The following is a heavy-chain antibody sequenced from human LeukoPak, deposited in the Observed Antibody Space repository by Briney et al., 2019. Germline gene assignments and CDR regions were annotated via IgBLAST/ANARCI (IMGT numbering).Heavy chain of an antibody. V-gene: IGHV1-2*02. D-gene: IGHD5-12*01. CDR3: ARVMATIPYYFDY. Sequence: GASVKVSCKASGYTFTGYYMHWVRQAPGQGLEWMGWINPNSGGTNYAQKFQGRVTMTRDTSISTAYMELSRLRSDDTAVYYCARVMATIPYYFDYWGQGTLVTVSS. CDR2: INPNSGGT. CDR1: GYTFTGYY. J-gene: IGHJ4*02.